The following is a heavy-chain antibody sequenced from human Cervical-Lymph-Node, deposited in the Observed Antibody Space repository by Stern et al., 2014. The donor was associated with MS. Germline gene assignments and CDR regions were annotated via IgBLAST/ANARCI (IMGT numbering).Heavy chain of an antibody. CDR2: LYPGDSDT. CDR3: ARRGYSYSLDY. Sequence: EMQLVESGAEVKKPGESLKISCKVSGYDFTAYWIGWVRQTPGKGLEWMGILYPGDSDTTYSPSFQGQVPISVDKSSSTAYVQWSTLKASDTAIYYCARRGYSYSLDYWGQGTLVTVSS. V-gene: IGHV5-51*03. J-gene: IGHJ4*02. CDR1: GYDFTAYW. D-gene: IGHD5-18*01.